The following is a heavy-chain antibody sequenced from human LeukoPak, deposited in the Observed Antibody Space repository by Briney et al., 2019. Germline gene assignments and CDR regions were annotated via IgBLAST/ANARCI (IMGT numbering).Heavy chain of an antibody. J-gene: IGHJ4*02. V-gene: IGHV1-46*01. CDR2: INPSGGST. CDR1: GYTFTSYY. D-gene: IGHD3-22*01. CDR3: ARVHYDSSGYYPFFDY. Sequence: ASVTVSCKASGYTFTSYYMHWVRQAPGQGLEWMGIINPSGGSTSYAQKFQGRVTMTRDMSTSTVYMELSSLRSKNTAVYYCARVHYDSSGYYPFFDYWGQGTLVTVSS.